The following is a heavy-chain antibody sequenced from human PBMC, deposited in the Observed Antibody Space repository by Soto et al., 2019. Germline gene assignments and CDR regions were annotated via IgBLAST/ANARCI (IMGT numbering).Heavy chain of an antibody. Sequence: QVQLVQSGAEVKKPGSSVKVSCKASGGTFSSYTISWVRQAPGQGLEWMGRIIPILGIANYAQKFQGRVTITADKSTSTAYRELSSLRSEDTAVYYCARTRYSRTYYYYGMDVWGQGTTVTVSS. CDR2: IIPILGIA. CDR3: ARTRYSRTYYYYGMDV. V-gene: IGHV1-69*02. J-gene: IGHJ6*02. D-gene: IGHD6-13*01. CDR1: GGTFSSYT.